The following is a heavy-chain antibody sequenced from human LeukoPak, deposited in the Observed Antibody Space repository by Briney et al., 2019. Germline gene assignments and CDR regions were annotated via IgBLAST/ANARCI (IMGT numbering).Heavy chain of an antibody. D-gene: IGHD4-23*01. CDR3: ARSGGHDAFDI. V-gene: IGHV6-1*01. CDR2: TYYRSKWHN. J-gene: IGHJ3*02. Sequence: SQTLSLTCAISGDSVSSYSAAWSWIRQSPWRGLEWLGRTYYRSKWHNDYAVSVKSRITINPDTSKNQFSLQLTSVTPEDTAVYYCARSGGHDAFDIWGQGTMVTVSS. CDR1: GDSVSSYSAA.